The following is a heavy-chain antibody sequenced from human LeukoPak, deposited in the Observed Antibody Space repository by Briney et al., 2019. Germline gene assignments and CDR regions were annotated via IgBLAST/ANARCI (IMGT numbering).Heavy chain of an antibody. CDR3: AKPSGILLITNPQS. J-gene: IGHJ5*02. Sequence: PGRSLRLSCAASGFSFSSFEMRRVRQAPGKGLEWVSYISSGGSTIYYADSVKGRFTISRDNAKNSLYLQMNSLRAEDTAVYYCAKPSGILLITNPQSWGQGTLVTVSS. D-gene: IGHD1-26*01. CDR2: ISSGGSTI. CDR1: GFSFSSFE. V-gene: IGHV3-48*03.